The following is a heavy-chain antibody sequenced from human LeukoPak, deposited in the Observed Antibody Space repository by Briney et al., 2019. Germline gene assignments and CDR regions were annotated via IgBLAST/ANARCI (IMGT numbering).Heavy chain of an antibody. CDR1: GFTFSSYG. V-gene: IGHV3-48*04. D-gene: IGHD3-10*02. CDR3: AELGITMIGGV. J-gene: IGHJ6*04. Sequence: PGGSLRLSCAASGFTFSSYGMSWVRQTPGKGLEWVSYISSSGSTIYYADSVKGRFTISRDNAKNSLYLQMNSLRAEDTAVYYCAELGITMIGGVWGKGTTVTISS. CDR2: ISSSGSTI.